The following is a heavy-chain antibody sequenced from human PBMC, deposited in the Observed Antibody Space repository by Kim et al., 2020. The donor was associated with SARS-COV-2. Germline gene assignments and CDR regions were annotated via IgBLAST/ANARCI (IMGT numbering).Heavy chain of an antibody. Sequence: GGSLRLSCTASGFTFSNYEMHWVRQAPGKGLEWVSYISSSGSNIYYADSVKGRFTISRDTPKNSLYLQMNSPRVEDTAVYYCARPAGKPYWGQGTLVTVSS. CDR2: ISSSGSNI. CDR1: GFTFSNYE. V-gene: IGHV3-48*03. CDR3: ARPAGKPY. J-gene: IGHJ4*02.